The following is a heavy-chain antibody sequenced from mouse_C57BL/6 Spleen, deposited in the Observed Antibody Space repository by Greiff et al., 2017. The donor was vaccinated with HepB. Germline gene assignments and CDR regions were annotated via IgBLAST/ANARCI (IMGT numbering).Heavy chain of an antibody. Sequence: QVHVKQSGAELARPGASVKMSCKASGYTFTSYTMHWVKQRPGQGLEWIGYINPSSGYTKYNQKFKDKATLTADKSSSTAYMQLSSLTSEDSAVYYCAREEGTWFAYWGQGTLVTVSA. J-gene: IGHJ3*01. CDR1: GYTFTSYT. CDR3: AREEGTWFAY. V-gene: IGHV1-4*01. CDR2: INPSSGYT.